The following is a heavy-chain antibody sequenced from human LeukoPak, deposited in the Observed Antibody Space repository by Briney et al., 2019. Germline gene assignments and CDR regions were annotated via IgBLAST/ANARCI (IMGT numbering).Heavy chain of an antibody. J-gene: IGHJ4*02. CDR1: GYTFNSYY. CDR3: AREREYKFDY. V-gene: IGHV1-46*02. Sequence: ASVKVSCKASGYTFNSYYMHWVRQAPGQGLEWIGKINPSGGSTTYAQKFQGRVTMTRDTSTSTVYMELSSLRSEGTAVYFCAREREYKFDYWGQGALVTVSS. CDR2: INPSGGST. D-gene: IGHD1-1*01.